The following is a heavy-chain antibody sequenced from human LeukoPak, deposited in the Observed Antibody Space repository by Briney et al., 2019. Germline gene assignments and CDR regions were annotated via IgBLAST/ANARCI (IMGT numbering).Heavy chain of an antibody. CDR1: GFTFSSYA. Sequence: GGSLRLSCAASGFTFSSYAMSWVRQAPGKGLEWVSAISGSGGSTYYADSVKGRFTISRDNSKNTLYLQMNNLRAEDTAVYYCAKDRFGLVMTGYWYFDLWGRGTQVTVSS. J-gene: IGHJ2*01. CDR2: ISGSGGST. CDR3: AKDRFGLVMTGYWYFDL. V-gene: IGHV3-23*01. D-gene: IGHD2-21*02.